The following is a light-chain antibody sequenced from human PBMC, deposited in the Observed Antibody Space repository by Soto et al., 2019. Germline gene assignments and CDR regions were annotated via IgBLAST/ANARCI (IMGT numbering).Light chain of an antibody. Sequence: QSALTQPASVSGSPGQSITISCIGTSRDVGAFNYVSWYQHHPGKAPKLIIYDVTDRPSGVSTRFSASKSGNTASLTISGLQAEDEADYYCSSYTTSNTEVFGTGTKLTVL. CDR3: SSYTTSNTEV. CDR2: DVT. CDR1: SRDVGAFNY. J-gene: IGLJ1*01. V-gene: IGLV2-14*03.